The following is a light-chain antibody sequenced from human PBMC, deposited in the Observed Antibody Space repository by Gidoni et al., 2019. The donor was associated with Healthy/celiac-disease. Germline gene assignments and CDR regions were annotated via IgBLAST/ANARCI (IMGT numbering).Light chain of an antibody. V-gene: IGKV3-11*01. CDR3: QQRSNWPPIT. CDR1: QSFSSY. CDR2: DAS. Sequence: IVLTHSPATLSWSPGERATLSCRASQSFSSYLAWYQQKPGQPPRLLIYDASTRATGIPARFSGSGSGTDFTLTISSLEPEDFAVYYCQQRSNWPPITFGQGTRLEIK. J-gene: IGKJ5*01.